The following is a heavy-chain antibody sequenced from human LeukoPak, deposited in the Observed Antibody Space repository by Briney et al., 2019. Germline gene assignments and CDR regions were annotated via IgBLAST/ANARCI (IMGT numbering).Heavy chain of an antibody. J-gene: IGHJ4*02. CDR1: GFTFSSYA. V-gene: IGHV3-64D*06. D-gene: IGHD6-13*01. CDR2: ISSNGGST. CDR3: VKEAAALSFDY. Sequence: GGSLRLSCSASGFTFSSYAMHWVRQAPGKGLEYVSAISSNGGSTYNADSVKGRFTISRDNSKNTLYLQMSSLRAEDTAVYYCVKEAAALSFDYWGQGTLVTVSS.